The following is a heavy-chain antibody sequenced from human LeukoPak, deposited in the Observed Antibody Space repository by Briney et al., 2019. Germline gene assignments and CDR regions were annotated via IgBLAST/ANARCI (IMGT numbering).Heavy chain of an antibody. V-gene: IGHV4-61*02. CDR1: GGSISSGSYY. D-gene: IGHD4-23*01. Sequence: SETLSLTCTVSGGSISSGSYYWSWIRQPAGKGLEWIGRIYTSGSTNYNPSLKSRVTISVDTSKNQFSLKLSSVTAADTAVYYCVTVTTGVRIDYWGQGTLVTVSS. CDR2: IYTSGST. CDR3: VTVTTGVRIDY. J-gene: IGHJ4*02.